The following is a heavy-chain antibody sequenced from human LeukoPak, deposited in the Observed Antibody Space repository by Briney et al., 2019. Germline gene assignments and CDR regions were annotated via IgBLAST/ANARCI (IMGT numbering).Heavy chain of an antibody. CDR1: GYTFTGYY. CDR3: ARGRCSRYDAFDY. V-gene: IGHV1-2*02. D-gene: IGHD5-12*01. J-gene: IGHJ4*02. CDR2: INPNSGGT. Sequence: ASVTDTCKASGYTFTGYYMHWVRQAPGQGLEWMGWINPNSGGTNYAQKFQGRVTMTRDTSISTAYMELSRLRSDDTAVYYCARGRCSRYDAFDYWEQTLLVTASS.